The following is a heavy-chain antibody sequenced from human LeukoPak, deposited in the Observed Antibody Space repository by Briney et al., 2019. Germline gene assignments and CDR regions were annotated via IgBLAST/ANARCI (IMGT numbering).Heavy chain of an antibody. CDR3: ARGIVVVVAAKTDYYYYYYMDV. CDR1: GGSISSGSYY. J-gene: IGHJ6*03. Sequence: PSETLSLTCTVSGGSISSGSYYWSWIRQPAGKGLEWIGRIYTSGSTNYNPSLKSRVTMSVDTSKNQFSLKLSSVTAADTAVYYCARGIVVVVAAKTDYYYYYYMDVWGKGTTVTVSS. D-gene: IGHD2-15*01. CDR2: IYTSGST. V-gene: IGHV4-61*02.